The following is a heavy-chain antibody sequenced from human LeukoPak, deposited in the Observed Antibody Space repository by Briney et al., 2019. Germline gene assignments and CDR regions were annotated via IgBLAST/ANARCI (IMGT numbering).Heavy chain of an antibody. Sequence: ASVKVSCKASGYTFTGYYMHWVRQAPGQGLEWMGWINPNSGGTNYTQKLQRRLTMTRDTSISTAYMELSRLRSDDTAVYYCARGYCSGGSCYSGPDSDWFDPWGQGTLVTVSS. V-gene: IGHV1-2*02. CDR2: INPNSGGT. J-gene: IGHJ5*02. D-gene: IGHD2-15*01. CDR3: ARGYCSGGSCYSGPDSDWFDP. CDR1: GYTFTGYY.